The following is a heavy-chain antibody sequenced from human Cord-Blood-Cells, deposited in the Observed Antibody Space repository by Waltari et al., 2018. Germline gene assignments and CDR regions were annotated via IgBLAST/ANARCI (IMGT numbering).Heavy chain of an antibody. D-gene: IGHD1-1*01. Sequence: QVQLQESGPGLVKPSQTLSLTCTVSGGSISSGDYYWSWIRQPPGKGVEWIGYIYYSGSTYRHPSLKSRVTISVDTSKNQFALKLSSVTAADTAVYYCAREPVGKLAGYDYWGQGTLVTVSS. V-gene: IGHV4-30-4*08. J-gene: IGHJ4*02. CDR2: IYYSGST. CDR3: AREPVGKLAGYDY. CDR1: GGSISSGDYY.